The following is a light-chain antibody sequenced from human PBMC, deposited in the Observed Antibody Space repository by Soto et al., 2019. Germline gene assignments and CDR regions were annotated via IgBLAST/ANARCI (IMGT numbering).Light chain of an antibody. J-gene: IGKJ1*01. CDR3: QQYGGSPRVA. CDR1: QSVSSNY. CDR2: GAS. V-gene: IGKV3-20*01. Sequence: EIGLTQSPGTLSLSPGERATLSCRASQSVSSNYLAWYQQKPGQAPRLLIYGASSRATGVPDRFSASGSGTDFTLTISRLEPEDFVVYYCQQYGGSPRVAFGQGTKVEIK.